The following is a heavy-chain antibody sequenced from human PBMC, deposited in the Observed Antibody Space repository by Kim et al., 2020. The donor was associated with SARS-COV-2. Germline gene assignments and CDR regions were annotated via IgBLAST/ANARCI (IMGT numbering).Heavy chain of an antibody. V-gene: IGHV1-69*13. CDR1: GGTFSSYA. D-gene: IGHD5-12*01. CDR2: IIPIFGTA. CDR3: ARKGGGFYYYYGMDV. Sequence: SVKVSCKASGGTFSSYAISWVRQAPGQGLEWMGGIIPIFGTANYAQKFQGRVTITADESTSTAYMELSSLRSEDTAVYYCARKGGGFYYYYGMDVWGQGTTVTVSS. J-gene: IGHJ6*02.